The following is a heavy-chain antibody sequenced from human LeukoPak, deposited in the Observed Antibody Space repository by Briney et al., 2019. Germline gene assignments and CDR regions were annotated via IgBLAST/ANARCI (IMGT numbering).Heavy chain of an antibody. J-gene: IGHJ4*02. V-gene: IGHV3-30*03. CDR2: ISYEGNSK. Sequence: GGSLRLSCAASGLSFSTSVIHWFRQAPGKGLEGLAVISYEGNSKFYGDSVKGRFTISRDNSKNTLFLQMNSLRPDDTAVYYCARDPRPDYYDSSGFYPYFDRWGQGTLVTVSS. D-gene: IGHD3-22*01. CDR1: GLSFSTSV. CDR3: ARDPRPDYYDSSGFYPYFDR.